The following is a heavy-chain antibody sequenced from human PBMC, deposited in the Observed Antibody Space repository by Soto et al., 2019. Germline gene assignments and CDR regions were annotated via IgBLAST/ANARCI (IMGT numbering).Heavy chain of an antibody. J-gene: IGHJ6*02. Sequence: QVQLVQSGAEVKKPGASVKVSCKASGYTFTGYYMHWVRQAPGQGLEWMGWINPNSGGTNYAQKFQGWVTMTRDTSMSTADMELSRLRPDDTSVYYSGSASFGIAVARTPDEYYGMDVWCQAATVTVSS. D-gene: IGHD6-19*01. CDR2: INPNSGGT. CDR1: GYTFTGYY. CDR3: GSASFGIAVARTPDEYYGMDV. V-gene: IGHV1-2*04.